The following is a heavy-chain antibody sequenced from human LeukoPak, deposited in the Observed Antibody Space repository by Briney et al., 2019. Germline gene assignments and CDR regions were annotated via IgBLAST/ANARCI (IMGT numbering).Heavy chain of an antibody. CDR1: GYTFTSYD. V-gene: IGHV1-8*01. J-gene: IGHJ6*03. CDR3: ARGSPPYYYYYMDV. CDR2: MNPNSGNT. Sequence: ASVKVSCKASGYTFTSYDINWVRQATGQGLEWMGWMNPNSGNTGYAQKFQGRVTMTRNTYISTAYMELSSLRSEDTAVYYCARGSPPYYYYYMDVWGKGTTVTVSS.